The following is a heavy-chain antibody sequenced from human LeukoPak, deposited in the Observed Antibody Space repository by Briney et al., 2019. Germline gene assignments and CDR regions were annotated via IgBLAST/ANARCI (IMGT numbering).Heavy chain of an antibody. CDR2: INPNTGGT. Sequence: GASVKVSCKASGYTFTGYYIHWVGQAPGQGLEWMGFINPNTGGTSYAQKFQARVTMTRDTSISTAYMELSGLRSDDTAVYYCARRYDFWSGYPTAFDYWGQGTLVTVSS. J-gene: IGHJ4*02. CDR3: ARRYDFWSGYPTAFDY. D-gene: IGHD3-3*01. CDR1: GYTFTGYY. V-gene: IGHV1-2*02.